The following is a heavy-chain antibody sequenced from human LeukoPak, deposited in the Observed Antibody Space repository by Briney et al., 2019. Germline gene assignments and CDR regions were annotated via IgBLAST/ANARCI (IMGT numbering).Heavy chain of an antibody. V-gene: IGHV4-61*02. D-gene: IGHD2-2*02. CDR2: VYSSGTT. Sequence: SETLSLTCSVSGGSVSTDYYFWNWLRQPAGKELEWIGRVYSSGTTHYNPSLNSRVTMSVDTSKNLFSLRLSSATAADTAVYYCAGYREPYDHLPHTLTIGSRGTMVAVSS. CDR1: GGSVSTDYYF. CDR3: AGYREPYDHLPHTLTI. J-gene: IGHJ3*02.